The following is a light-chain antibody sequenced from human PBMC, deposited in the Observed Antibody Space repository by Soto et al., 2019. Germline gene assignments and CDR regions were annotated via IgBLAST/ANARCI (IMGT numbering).Light chain of an antibody. CDR2: GAS. V-gene: IGKV3-15*01. J-gene: IGKJ5*01. Sequence: EIVMTQSPATLSVSPGERATLSCRASHSVSSNLAWYQQRPGQAPRLLISGASTRATGIPARFSGSGSGTDFTLTISRLEPEDFAIYYCQQYNNWPPITFGQGTRLEIK. CDR3: QQYNNWPPIT. CDR1: HSVSSN.